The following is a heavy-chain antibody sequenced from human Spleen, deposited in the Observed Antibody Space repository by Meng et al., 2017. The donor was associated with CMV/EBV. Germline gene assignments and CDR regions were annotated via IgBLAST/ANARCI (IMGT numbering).Heavy chain of an antibody. V-gene: IGHV3-30*04. CDR2: ISYDGSNK. Sequence: SGFTFSRNAIHWVRQVPGKGLEWVAVISYDGSNKYYAGSVKGRFTISRDNSKNTLYLQMNTLRVEDTAVYYCARDRHRTSYYGHFDYWGQGTLVTVSS. J-gene: IGHJ4*02. D-gene: IGHD2/OR15-2a*01. CDR1: GFTFSRNA. CDR3: ARDRHRTSYYGHFDY.